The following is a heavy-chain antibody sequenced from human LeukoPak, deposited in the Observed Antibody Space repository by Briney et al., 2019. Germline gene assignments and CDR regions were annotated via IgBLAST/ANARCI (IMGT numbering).Heavy chain of an antibody. V-gene: IGHV1-46*01. Sequence: ASVKVSCKASGYTFTSYYIHWVRQAPGQGLEWMGIINPSGGSTNYAQKFQGRVTITRNTSISTAYMELSSLRSEDTAVYCCAREGYCSSTSCYGNYYMDVWGKGTTVTVSS. CDR2: INPSGGST. CDR3: AREGYCSSTSCYGNYYMDV. D-gene: IGHD2-2*01. J-gene: IGHJ6*03. CDR1: GYTFTSYY.